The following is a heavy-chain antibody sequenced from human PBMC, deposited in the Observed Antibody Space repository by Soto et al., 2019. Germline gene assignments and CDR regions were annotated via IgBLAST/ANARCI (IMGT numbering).Heavy chain of an antibody. CDR2: ISSSSSYI. V-gene: IGHV3-21*01. Sequence: GGSLRLSCAASGFTFSSYSMNWVRQAPGKGLEWVSSISSSSSYIYYADSVKGRFTISRDNAKNSLYLQMNSLRAEDTAVYYCARDAGSSGRYFDYWGQGTLVTVSS. CDR1: GFTFSSYS. CDR3: ARDAGSSGRYFDY. J-gene: IGHJ4*02. D-gene: IGHD6-19*01.